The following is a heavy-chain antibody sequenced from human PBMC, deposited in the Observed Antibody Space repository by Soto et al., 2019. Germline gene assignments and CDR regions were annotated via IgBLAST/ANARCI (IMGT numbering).Heavy chain of an antibody. CDR1: GYTFIGYF. J-gene: IGHJ4*02. Sequence: QVQLVQSGAEVKKSGASVKVSCKASGYTFIGYFMNWVRQVPGQGLEWMGWINPDSGGTNYAQKFQGRVTMTRDTSIRTVYMELNGLTSDDTAVYFCARTNYYDLLTDYYRAYDYWGQGTPVTVSS. V-gene: IGHV1-2*02. D-gene: IGHD3-9*01. CDR3: ARTNYYDLLTDYYRAYDY. CDR2: INPDSGGT.